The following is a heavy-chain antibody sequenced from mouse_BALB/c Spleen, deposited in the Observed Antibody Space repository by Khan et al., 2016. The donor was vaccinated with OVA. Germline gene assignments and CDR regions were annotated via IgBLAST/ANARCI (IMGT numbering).Heavy chain of an antibody. Sequence: QVQLQQSGAELARPGASVKVSCKASGYTFTSYTIHWIKKRPGQGLEWIGYINPSNGYTNYNQKFKDKATLTTDKSSTTAYLQLSSLTSDDSAVYNYVRDRAYHRSDGWFAYWGQGTLVTVSA. CDR2: INPSNGYT. CDR3: VRDRAYHRSDGWFAY. J-gene: IGHJ3*01. CDR1: GYTFTSYT. V-gene: IGHV1-4*01. D-gene: IGHD2-14*01.